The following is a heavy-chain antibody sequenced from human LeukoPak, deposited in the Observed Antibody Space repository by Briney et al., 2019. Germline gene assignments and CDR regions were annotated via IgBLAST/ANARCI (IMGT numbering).Heavy chain of an antibody. Sequence: GGSLRLSCTVSGISFSDSWMTWVRQAPGKGLEWVGRIKRKTDGGTTDYSSLVKGRFIISRADSTNTLYLQMNSLKPEDTAVYFCTQTYYYEITNVNPFDYWGQGTLVTVSS. CDR2: IKRKTDGGTT. D-gene: IGHD3-22*01. J-gene: IGHJ4*02. CDR1: GISFSDSW. CDR3: TQTYYYEITNVNPFDY. V-gene: IGHV3-15*01.